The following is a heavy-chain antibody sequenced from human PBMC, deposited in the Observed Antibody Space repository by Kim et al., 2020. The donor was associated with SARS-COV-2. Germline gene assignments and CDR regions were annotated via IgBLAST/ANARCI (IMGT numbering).Heavy chain of an antibody. Sequence: GGSLRLSCAASGFTFSSYAMHWVRQAPGKGLEWVAVISYDGSNKYYADSVKGRFTISRDNSKNTLYLQMNSLRAEDTAVYYCARVDYGDHGGAFDIWGQGTMVTVSS. CDR2: ISYDGSNK. CDR1: GFTFSSYA. J-gene: IGHJ3*02. D-gene: IGHD4-17*01. V-gene: IGHV3-30-3*01. CDR3: ARVDYGDHGGAFDI.